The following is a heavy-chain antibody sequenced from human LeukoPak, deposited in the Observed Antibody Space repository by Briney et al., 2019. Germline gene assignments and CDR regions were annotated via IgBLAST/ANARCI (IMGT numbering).Heavy chain of an antibody. CDR3: VKVLNRSGSDY. V-gene: IGHV3-64D*06. D-gene: IGHD3/OR15-3a*01. J-gene: IGHJ4*02. Sequence: GGSLRLSCSASGFTFSRYAMYWVRQAPGKGLEYVSAISSNGGGTYYADSVKGRFTISRDNSKNTLYLQMSSLRAEDTAVYYCVKVLNRSGSDYWGQGTLVTVSS. CDR1: GFTFSRYA. CDR2: ISSNGGGT.